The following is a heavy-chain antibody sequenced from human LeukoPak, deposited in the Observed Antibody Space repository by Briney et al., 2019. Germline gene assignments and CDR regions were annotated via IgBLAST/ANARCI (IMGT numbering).Heavy chain of an antibody. CDR2: IKPDSGGT. CDR1: GFTFSGYY. CDR3: ATGLGVLDPEANS. Sequence: ASVKVSCKAFGFTFSGYYLQWVRQAPGQGLDWMGWIKPDSGGTNYAQKFQGRVTMTRDTSIKTAYMELTRLRSDDTAVYYCATGLGVLDPEANSWGQGTLVTVSS. D-gene: IGHD3/OR15-3a*01. J-gene: IGHJ4*02. V-gene: IGHV1-2*02.